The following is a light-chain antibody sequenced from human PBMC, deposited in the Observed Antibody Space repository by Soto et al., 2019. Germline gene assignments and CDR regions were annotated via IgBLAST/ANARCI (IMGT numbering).Light chain of an antibody. CDR2: DAS. CDR1: QSVSSY. J-gene: IGKJ2*01. Sequence: EIVLTQSPATLSLSPGERATLSCRASQSVSSYLAWYQQKPSQAPRLLIYDASNRATGIPARFSGSGSGTDFTLTISSLEPEDFAVYYCQQRSHWPPAFGQGTKLEIK. CDR3: QQRSHWPPA. V-gene: IGKV3-11*01.